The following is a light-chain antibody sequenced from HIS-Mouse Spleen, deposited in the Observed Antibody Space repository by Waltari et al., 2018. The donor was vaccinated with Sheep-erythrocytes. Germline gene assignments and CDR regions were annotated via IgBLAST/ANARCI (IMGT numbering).Light chain of an antibody. J-gene: IGLJ3*02. CDR2: EGS. CDR3: CSYAGSSTPWV. Sequence: QSALTQPASVSGSPGQSITISYTGTSSDVGSYNLVSWYQQHPGKAPKLKIYEGSKRPSGVSNRFSGSKSGNTASLTISGLQAEDEADYYCCSYAGSSTPWVFGGGTKLTVL. CDR1: SSDVGSYNL. V-gene: IGLV2-23*01.